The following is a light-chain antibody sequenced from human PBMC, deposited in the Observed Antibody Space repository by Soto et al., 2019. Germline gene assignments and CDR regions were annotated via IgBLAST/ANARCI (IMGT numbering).Light chain of an antibody. Sequence: QSALTQPASVSGSPGQSITISCTGTSRDVGTYNYVSWYQQLPGKAPKLVISEVSNRPSGISGRFSGSKSGNAASLTISGLQAEDEATYYCSSYTSTSTLYVFGPGTKLTVL. CDR1: SRDVGTYNY. V-gene: IGLV2-14*01. CDR2: EVS. CDR3: SSYTSTSTLYV. J-gene: IGLJ1*01.